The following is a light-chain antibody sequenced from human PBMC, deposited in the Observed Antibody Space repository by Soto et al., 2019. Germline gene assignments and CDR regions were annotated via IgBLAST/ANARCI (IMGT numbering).Light chain of an antibody. V-gene: IGLV2-23*02. CDR2: EVS. Sequence: QSSLTQPASVSGSPGQSITISCTGSSSDIGTSNLVSWYQQVPGKAPKLMIFEVSERPSGISSRFSGSKSGNTASLTITGLQAEDEADYFCSSYATSNTYVFGIGTKVTV. J-gene: IGLJ1*01. CDR1: SSDIGTSNL. CDR3: SSYATSNTYV.